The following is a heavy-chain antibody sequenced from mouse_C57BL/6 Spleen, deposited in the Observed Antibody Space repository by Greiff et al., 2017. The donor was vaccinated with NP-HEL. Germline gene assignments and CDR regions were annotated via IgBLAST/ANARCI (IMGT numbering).Heavy chain of an antibody. CDR3: ARCSNYVWFAY. CDR2: IYPGSGNT. CDR1: GYTFTDYY. Sequence: QVQLQQSGAELVRPGASVKLSCKASGYTFTDYYINWVKQRPGQGLEWIARIYPGSGNTYYNEKFKGKATLTADKSSSTAYMQLSSLTSEDSAVYFCARCSNYVWFAYWGQGTLVTVSA. J-gene: IGHJ3*01. V-gene: IGHV1-76*01. D-gene: IGHD2-5*01.